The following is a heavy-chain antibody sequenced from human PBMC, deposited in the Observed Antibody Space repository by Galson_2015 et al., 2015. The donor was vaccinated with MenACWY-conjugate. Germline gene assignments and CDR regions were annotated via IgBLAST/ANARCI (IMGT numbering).Heavy chain of an antibody. J-gene: IGHJ3*02. CDR1: GFTFSSSA. CDR3: AAPSYSSSSWVRAFDN. V-gene: IGHV1-58*01. D-gene: IGHD6-6*01. CDR2: IVVGSGDT. Sequence: SVKVSCKASGFTFSSSAVQWVRQARGQRLEWIGWIVVGSGDTNYAQKFQERVTITRDMSTSTAYMELSSLRSEDTAVYYCAAPSYSSSSWVRAFDNWGQGTMVTVSS.